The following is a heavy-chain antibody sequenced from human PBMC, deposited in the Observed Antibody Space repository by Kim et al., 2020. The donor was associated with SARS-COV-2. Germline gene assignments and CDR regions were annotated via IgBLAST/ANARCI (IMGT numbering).Heavy chain of an antibody. CDR3: ARPKGSSPSPDDAFDI. Sequence: GGSLRLSCAASGFTFSSYSMNWVRQAPGKGLEWVSSTSSSSSYIYYADSVKGRFTISRDNAKNSLYLQMNSLRAEDTAVYYCARPKGSSPSPDDAFDIWGQGTMVTVSS. CDR1: GFTFSSYS. V-gene: IGHV3-21*01. D-gene: IGHD6-13*01. CDR2: TSSSSSYI. J-gene: IGHJ3*02.